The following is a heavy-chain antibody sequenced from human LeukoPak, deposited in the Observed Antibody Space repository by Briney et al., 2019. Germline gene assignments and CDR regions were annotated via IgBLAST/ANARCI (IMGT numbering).Heavy chain of an antibody. CDR2: IKQDGSEK. Sequence: GGSLRLSCAASGFTFSSYWMSWVRQAPGKGLEWVANIKQDGSEKYYVDSVKGRFTISRDNAKNSLYLQMNSLRAEDTAVYYCARDTIPSRYDFWSGSLYDAFDIWGQGTMVTVSS. J-gene: IGHJ3*02. D-gene: IGHD3-3*01. CDR1: GFTFSSYW. CDR3: ARDTIPSRYDFWSGSLYDAFDI. V-gene: IGHV3-7*01.